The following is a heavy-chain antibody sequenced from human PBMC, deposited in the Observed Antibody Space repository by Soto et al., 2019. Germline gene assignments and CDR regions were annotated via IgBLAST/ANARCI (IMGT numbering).Heavy chain of an antibody. CDR1: GGSISSGGYY. D-gene: IGHD3-10*01. CDR3: ARGAITMVRGVITPFDY. V-gene: IGHV4-31*03. CDR2: IYYSGST. J-gene: IGHJ4*02. Sequence: QVQLQESGPGLVKPSQTLSLTCTVSGGSISSGGYYWSWIRQHPGKGLEWIGYIYYSGSTYYNPSLKSRVTISVDTSKNPFSLKLSSVTAADTAVYYCARGAITMVRGVITPFDYWGQGTLVTVSS.